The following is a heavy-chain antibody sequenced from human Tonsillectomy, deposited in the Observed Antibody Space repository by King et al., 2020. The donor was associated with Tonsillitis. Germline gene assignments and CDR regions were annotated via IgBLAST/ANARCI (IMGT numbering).Heavy chain of an antibody. V-gene: IGHV3-30*19. CDR3: ARDGAVPGDYYGMDV. J-gene: IGHJ6*02. CDR1: GFTFRGYG. D-gene: IGHD3-16*01. CDR2: ISYDGSDK. Sequence: VQLVESGGGVVQPGRSLRLSCAASGFTFRGYGMHWVRQAPGRGLEWAAVISYDGSDKQYADSVKGRFTISRDNPENTLYLQMNSLRAEDTAVYYCARDGAVPGDYYGMDVWGQGTTVTVSS.